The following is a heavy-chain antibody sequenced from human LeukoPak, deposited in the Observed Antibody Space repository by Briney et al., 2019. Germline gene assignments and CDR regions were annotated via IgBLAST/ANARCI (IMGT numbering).Heavy chain of an antibody. Sequence: GGSLRLSCATSGFTFVDYGLSWVRRAPGKGLEWLCAINYNGAITDYADSVKGRFTICRDNAKNSLYLRMDSLRAEDTALYYCARDRLGPSFSVSHFDLWGQGTLVTVSS. CDR3: ARDRLGPSFSVSHFDL. V-gene: IGHV3-20*04. D-gene: IGHD3-3*02. CDR2: INYNGAIT. J-gene: IGHJ4*02. CDR1: GFTFVDYG.